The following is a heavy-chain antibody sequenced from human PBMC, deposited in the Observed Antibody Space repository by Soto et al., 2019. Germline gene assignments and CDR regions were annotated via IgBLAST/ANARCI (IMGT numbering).Heavy chain of an antibody. CDR1: GYPFTSYA. CDR3: ARDATMVRGVIIDWFDP. Sequence: ASVKVSCKASGYPFTSYASHWVRQAPGQRLEWMGWINAGNGNTKYSQKFQGRVTITRDTSASTAYMELSSLRSEDTAVYYCARDATMVRGVIIDWFDPWGQGTLVTVSS. J-gene: IGHJ5*02. CDR2: INAGNGNT. V-gene: IGHV1-3*01. D-gene: IGHD3-10*01.